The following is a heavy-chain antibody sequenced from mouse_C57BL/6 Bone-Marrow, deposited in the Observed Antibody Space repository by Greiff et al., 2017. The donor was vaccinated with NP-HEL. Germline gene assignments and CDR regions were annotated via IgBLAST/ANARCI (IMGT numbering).Heavy chain of an antibody. Sequence: EVKLEESGPGLVKPSQSVFLTCTVTGISITTGNYRWSWIRQFPGNNLEWIGYIYYSGTITYNPFLTSRTTITSDTPKNQFILEMNSLTAENTATYYCARYGYDEGYWYFDVWGTGTTVTVSS. CDR3: ARYGYDEGYWYFDV. J-gene: IGHJ1*03. CDR1: GISITTGNYR. D-gene: IGHD2-2*01. CDR2: IYYSGTI. V-gene: IGHV3-5*01.